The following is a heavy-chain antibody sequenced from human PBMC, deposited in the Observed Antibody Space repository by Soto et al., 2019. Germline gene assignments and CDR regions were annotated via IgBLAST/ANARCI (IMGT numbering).Heavy chain of an antibody. CDR1: GFTFSSYA. D-gene: IGHD6-13*01. CDR3: ARDWYEDY. V-gene: IGHV3-23*01. Sequence: EVQLLESGGGLIQPGGSLRLSCAASGFTFSSYAMTWVRQAPGKGLEWVSVISSGGNTYYADSVKGRFTISRDNSKNMAYLQMDSLRADDTAVYYCARDWYEDYWGKGTLVTVSS. CDR2: ISSGGNT. J-gene: IGHJ4*02.